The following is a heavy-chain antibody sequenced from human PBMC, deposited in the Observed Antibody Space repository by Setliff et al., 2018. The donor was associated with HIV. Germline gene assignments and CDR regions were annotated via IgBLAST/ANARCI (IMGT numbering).Heavy chain of an antibody. J-gene: IGHJ6*03. V-gene: IGHV1-69*13. Sequence: RASVKVSCKTSGYSFNTYGIGWVRQAPGQGLEWMGGIIPIYGTANYAQKFQGRVTITADESSSTAYMELSSLRSEDTAVYYCAREGVLLWFGELPSSSYMDVWGKGTTVTVSS. CDR2: IIPIYGTA. CDR1: GYSFNTYG. D-gene: IGHD3-10*01. CDR3: AREGVLLWFGELPSSSYMDV.